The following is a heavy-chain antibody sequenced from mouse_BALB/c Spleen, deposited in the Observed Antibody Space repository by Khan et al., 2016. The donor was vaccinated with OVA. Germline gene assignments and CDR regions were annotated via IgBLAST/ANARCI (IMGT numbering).Heavy chain of an antibody. D-gene: IGHD2-2*01. J-gene: IGHJ4*01. CDR1: GFDFSRYW. Sequence: EVKLLESGGGLVQPGGSLKLSCAASGFDFSRYWMSWVRQAPGKGLEWIGEINPDSSTINYTPSLKDKFIISRDNAKNTRYLQMSKVRSEDTALYYCARGLRRYYYAMDYWGQGTSVTVSS. CDR2: INPDSSTI. V-gene: IGHV4-1*02. CDR3: ARGLRRYYYAMDY.